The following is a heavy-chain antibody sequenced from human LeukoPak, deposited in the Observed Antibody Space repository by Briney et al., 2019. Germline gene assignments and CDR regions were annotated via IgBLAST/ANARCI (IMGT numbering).Heavy chain of an antibody. CDR2: ISGSGGST. CDR1: GFTFSSYA. Sequence: PGGSLRLSCAASGFTFSSYAMSWVRQAPGKGLEWVSAISGSGGSTYYADSVKGRFTISRDNSKSTLYLQMNSLRAEDTAVYYCAKGTGGLSAAAGTPGYWGQGTLVTVSS. V-gene: IGHV3-23*01. D-gene: IGHD6-13*01. CDR3: AKGTGGLSAAAGTPGY. J-gene: IGHJ4*02.